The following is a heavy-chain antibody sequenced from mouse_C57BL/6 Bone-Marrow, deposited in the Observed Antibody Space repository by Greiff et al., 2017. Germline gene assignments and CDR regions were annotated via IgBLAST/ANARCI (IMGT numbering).Heavy chain of an antibody. J-gene: IGHJ3*01. Sequence: VQLQQSGAELMKPGASVKLSCKASGYTFTGYWIDWVKQRPGHGLEWIGVIFPGSGSTNYTEKFKGKATLTVDTSSNTAYLQLSSLTTEDSAIYKCAVFDYGGQGTLVTVSA. CDR2: IFPGSGST. V-gene: IGHV1-9*01. CDR3: AVFDY. CDR1: GYTFTGYW.